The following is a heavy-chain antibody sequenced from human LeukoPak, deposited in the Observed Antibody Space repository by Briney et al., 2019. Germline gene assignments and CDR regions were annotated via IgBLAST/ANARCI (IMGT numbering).Heavy chain of an antibody. Sequence: PSETLSLTCTVSGGSISSGGYYWSWIRQPPGKGLGWIRYIYHSGSTYYNPSLKSRVTISLDTSKNQFSLKLRSVTAADTAVYYCARMISSGWRRGDAFDIWGQGTMVTVSS. D-gene: IGHD6-19*01. CDR1: GGSISSGGYY. J-gene: IGHJ3*02. V-gene: IGHV4-30-2*02. CDR3: ARMISSGWRRGDAFDI. CDR2: IYHSGST.